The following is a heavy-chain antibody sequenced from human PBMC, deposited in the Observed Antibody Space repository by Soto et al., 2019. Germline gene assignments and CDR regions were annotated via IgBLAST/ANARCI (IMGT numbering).Heavy chain of an antibody. D-gene: IGHD5-18*01. CDR2: INAGNGNT. V-gene: IGHV1-3*01. CDR3: AIVGHSHSYYYCDGIDV. J-gene: IGHJ6*02. Sequence: QVQLVQSGAEVKKPGASVKVSCKASGYTFTSYAMHWVRQAPGQGLEWMGWINAGNGNTKYSQKFQGRVTITRDTSASTAYMELSSLRSDDTAVYYCAIVGHSHSYYYCDGIDVWGQGTTVPVS. CDR1: GYTFTSYA.